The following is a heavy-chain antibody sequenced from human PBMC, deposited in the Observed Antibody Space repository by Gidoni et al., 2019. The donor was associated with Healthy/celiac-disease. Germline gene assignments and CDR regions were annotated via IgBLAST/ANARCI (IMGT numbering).Heavy chain of an antibody. V-gene: IGHV3-33*01. CDR1: GFTFSSYG. Sequence: QVQLVESGGGVVQPGRSLRLSCAASGFTFSSYGMHWVRQAPGKGLEWVAVIWYDGSNKYYADSVKGRFTISRDNSKNTLYLQMNSLRAEDTAVYYCARPKARYSSSSVSYWGQGTLVTVSS. CDR3: ARPKARYSSSSVSY. CDR2: IWYDGSNK. D-gene: IGHD6-6*01. J-gene: IGHJ4*02.